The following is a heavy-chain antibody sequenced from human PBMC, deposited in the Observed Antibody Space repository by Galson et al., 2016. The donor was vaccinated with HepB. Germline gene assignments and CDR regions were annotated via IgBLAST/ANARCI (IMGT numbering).Heavy chain of an antibody. Sequence: SLRLSCAASGFTFSNYAMHWVRQAPGKGLEYVSAFSSNGGDTYYADSVKGRFTISRDNSKNTLYPQMSSLRAEDTAVYYCVKGYCRTTTCPRSIYFDYWGQGTLVTVSS. CDR3: VKGYCRTTTCPRSIYFDY. V-gene: IGHV3-64D*08. J-gene: IGHJ4*02. D-gene: IGHD2-2*01. CDR2: FSSNGGDT. CDR1: GFTFSNYA.